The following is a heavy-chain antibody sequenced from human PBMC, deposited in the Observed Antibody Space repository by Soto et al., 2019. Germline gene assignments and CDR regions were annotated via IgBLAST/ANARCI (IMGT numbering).Heavy chain of an antibody. D-gene: IGHD6-19*01. J-gene: IGHJ4*02. CDR1: GFTFSSYA. Sequence: EVQLVESGGGLVQPGGSLRLSCAASGFTFSSYAMYWVRQAPGKGLEYVSAISSNGGSTSYANSVKGRFTISRDNSKNTLYLQMGSLRAEDMAGYYWARGARGAVAGTYSFDYWGQGTLVTVSS. CDR3: ARGARGAVAGTYSFDY. V-gene: IGHV3-64*01. CDR2: ISSNGGST.